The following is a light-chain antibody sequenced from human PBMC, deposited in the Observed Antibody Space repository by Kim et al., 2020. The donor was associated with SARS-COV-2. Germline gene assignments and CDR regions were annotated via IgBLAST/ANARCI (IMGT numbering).Light chain of an antibody. CDR1: SSNIGSNT. Sequence: QPVLTQPPSASGTPGQRVTISCSGSSSNIGSNTVNWYQQLPGTAPKLLIYSNNQRPSGVADRFSGSKSGTSASLAISGLQSEDEADYYCAAWDDSLNGPVFGGGTQLTVL. J-gene: IGLJ2*01. CDR3: AAWDDSLNGPV. V-gene: IGLV1-44*01. CDR2: SNN.